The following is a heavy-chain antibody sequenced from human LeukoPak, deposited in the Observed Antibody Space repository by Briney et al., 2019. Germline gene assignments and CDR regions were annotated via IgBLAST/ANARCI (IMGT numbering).Heavy chain of an antibody. Sequence: PGGSLRLSCAASGFTFSSYSMNWVRRAPGKGLEWVSSISSSSIYIYYADSVKGRFTISRDNAKNSLYLQMNSLRAEDTAVYYCAREVGESLDYYYYGMDVWGKGTTVTVSS. J-gene: IGHJ6*04. V-gene: IGHV3-21*01. CDR3: AREVGESLDYYYYGMDV. CDR2: ISSSSIYI. CDR1: GFTFSSYS. D-gene: IGHD3-10*01.